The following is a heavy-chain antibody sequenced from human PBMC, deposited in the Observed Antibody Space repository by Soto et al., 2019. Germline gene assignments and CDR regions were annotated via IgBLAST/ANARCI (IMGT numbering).Heavy chain of an antibody. V-gene: IGHV3-7*03. CDR3: ARVGGFIYGMDV. J-gene: IGHJ6*02. CDR1: VFTFSSYW. D-gene: IGHD2-15*01. CDR2: IKQDGSEK. Sequence: GGSLRLSCAASVFTFSSYWMIWVRQAPGKGLEWVANIKQDGSEKYYVDSVKGRFTISRDNAKNSLYLQMNSLRAEDTAVYYCARVGGFIYGMDVWGQGTTVTVSS.